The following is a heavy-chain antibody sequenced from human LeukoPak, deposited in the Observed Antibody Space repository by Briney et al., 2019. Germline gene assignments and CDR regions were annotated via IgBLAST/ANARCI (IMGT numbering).Heavy chain of an antibody. D-gene: IGHD3-10*01. Sequence: PSETLSLTCAVYGGSFSGYYWSWIRQPPGKGLEWIGEINHSGSTNYNPSLKSRVTISVDTSKNQFSLKLSSVTAADTAVYYCARGSTMVRGVISYYYYYHMDVWGKGTTVTVSS. CDR1: GGSFSGYY. J-gene: IGHJ6*03. CDR2: INHSGST. V-gene: IGHV4-34*01. CDR3: ARGSTMVRGVISYYYYYHMDV.